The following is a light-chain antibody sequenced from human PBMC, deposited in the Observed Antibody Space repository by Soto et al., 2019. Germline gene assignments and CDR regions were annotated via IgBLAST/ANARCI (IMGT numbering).Light chain of an antibody. J-gene: IGKJ2*01. CDR1: QSISRW. CDR3: QQYSGHST. CDR2: KAS. V-gene: IGKV1-5*03. Sequence: DIQMTQSTSALSASVGDRVTITCRASQSISRWLAWYQQKPGKAPKLLIYKASSLEGGVPSRFSGSGSGTEIDLTIISRQPDDVSTYYCQQYSGHSTFGQGTKLEI.